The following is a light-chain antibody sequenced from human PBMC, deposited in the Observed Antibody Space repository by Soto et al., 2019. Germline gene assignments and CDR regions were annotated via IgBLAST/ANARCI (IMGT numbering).Light chain of an antibody. V-gene: IGKV3-20*01. Sequence: ELVLTQSPGTLSLSPGETATLSCRASQSLTTRYLAWYQQKPGQAPRLLSYAATTRATGTPDRFSGSGSGTDGTRTISSLEPEDFAVYFWQQYASSVVYTFGQGTKLEIK. CDR2: AAT. J-gene: IGKJ2*01. CDR3: QQYASSVVYT. CDR1: QSLTTRY.